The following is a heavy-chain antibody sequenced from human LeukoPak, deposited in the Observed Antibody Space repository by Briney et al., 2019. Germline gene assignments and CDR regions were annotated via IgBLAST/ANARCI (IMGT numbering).Heavy chain of an antibody. CDR1: GYTFTSYD. D-gene: IGHD2-21*01. CDR2: MNPNSGNT. Sequence: ASVKVSCKASGYTFTSYDINWVRQAPGQGLEWMGWMNPNSGNTGYAQKFQGRVTMTRDTSTSTVYMELSSLRSEDTAVYYCAVGLLVIRALNDAFDIWGQGTMVTVSS. J-gene: IGHJ3*02. CDR3: AVGLLVIRALNDAFDI. V-gene: IGHV1-8*01.